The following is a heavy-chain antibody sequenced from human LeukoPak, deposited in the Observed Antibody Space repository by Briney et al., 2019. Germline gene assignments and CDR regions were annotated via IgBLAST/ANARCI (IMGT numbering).Heavy chain of an antibody. CDR3: AKDGRGGGYCSGGSCYFNY. D-gene: IGHD2-15*01. Sequence: GGSLRLSCAASGFTFSSYAMSWVRQAPGKGLEWVSAISGSGGSTYYADSVKGRFTISRDNSKNTLYLQMNSLRAEDTAVYYCAKDGRGGGYCSGGSCYFNYWGQGTLVTVSS. V-gene: IGHV3-23*01. CDR1: GFTFSSYA. J-gene: IGHJ4*02. CDR2: ISGSGGST.